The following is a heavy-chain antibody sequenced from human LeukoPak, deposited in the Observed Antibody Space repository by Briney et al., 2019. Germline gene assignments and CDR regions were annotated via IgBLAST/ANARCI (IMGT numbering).Heavy chain of an antibody. CDR3: AREGSGWDPFDY. D-gene: IGHD6-19*01. J-gene: IGHJ4*02. CDR2: VFYSGST. CDR1: GGSISSGGYS. V-gene: IGHV4-61*08. Sequence: SETLSLTCAVSGGSISSGGYSWSWIRQPPEKGLEWIGYVFYSGSTNYNPSLESRVTISLDTSKNQFSLKLSSVTAADTAVYYCAREGSGWDPFDYWGRGTLVTVSS.